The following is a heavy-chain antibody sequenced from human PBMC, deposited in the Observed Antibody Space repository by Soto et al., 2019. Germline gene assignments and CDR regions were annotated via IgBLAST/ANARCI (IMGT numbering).Heavy chain of an antibody. J-gene: IGHJ4*02. V-gene: IGHV1-69*12. CDR3: AREGDYGVNSAY. CDR1: GGTFSSYA. D-gene: IGHD4-17*01. CDR2: IIPIVGTA. Sequence: QVQLVQSGAEVKKPGSSVKVSCKASGGTFSSYAISWVRQAPGQGLEWMGGIIPIVGTANYAQKFQGRVTIPADETTSTADRELSSLSSEDTAVYYCAREGDYGVNSAYWGQGTLVTVSS.